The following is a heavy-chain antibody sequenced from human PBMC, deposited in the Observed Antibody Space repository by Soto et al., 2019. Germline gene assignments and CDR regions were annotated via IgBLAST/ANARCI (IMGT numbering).Heavy chain of an antibody. CDR3: AREYGSGSYYKGDAFDI. J-gene: IGHJ3*02. V-gene: IGHV3-21*01. Sequence: ASVKVSCAASGFTFSSYSMNWVRQAPGKGLEWVSSISSSSSYIYYADSVKGRFTISRDNAKNSLYLQMNSLRAEDTAVYYCAREYGSGSYYKGDAFDIWGQGTTVTVSS. CDR1: GFTFSSYS. CDR2: ISSSSSYI. D-gene: IGHD3-10*01.